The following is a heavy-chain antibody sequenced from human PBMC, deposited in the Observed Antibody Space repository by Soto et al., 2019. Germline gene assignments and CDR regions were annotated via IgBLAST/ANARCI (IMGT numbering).Heavy chain of an antibody. CDR2: ISSRGDSI. Sequence: GGSLRLSCVASGFTFGSYAMSWVRQAPGKGLEWVSYISSRGDSIYYAESVKGRFTISRDNAKNTLSLQMNSLRDEDTAVYYCAKGGESADWGIDFWGQGTLVTVSS. V-gene: IGHV3-23*01. CDR1: GFTFGSYA. D-gene: IGHD3-16*01. J-gene: IGHJ4*02. CDR3: AKGGESADWGIDF.